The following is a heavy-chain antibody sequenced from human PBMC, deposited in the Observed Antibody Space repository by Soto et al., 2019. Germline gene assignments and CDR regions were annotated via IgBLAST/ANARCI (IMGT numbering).Heavy chain of an antibody. D-gene: IGHD3-16*01. CDR3: ARGVWGNSAYFDL. CDR2: IYQNGNT. Sequence: TSETLSLTCAVSGASIGSGDSSWSWIRQSPGKALEWIGYIYQNGNTYYSPSLMSRVTISVDRSKNQFSLRVNSVTAADTAVYYCARGVWGNSAYFDLWGQGTLVTVSS. CDR1: GASIGSGDSS. V-gene: IGHV4-30-2*06. J-gene: IGHJ4*02.